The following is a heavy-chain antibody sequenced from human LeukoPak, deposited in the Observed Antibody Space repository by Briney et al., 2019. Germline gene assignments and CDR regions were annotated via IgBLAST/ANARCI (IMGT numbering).Heavy chain of an antibody. CDR3: AFNIAAASGFDY. Sequence: ASVKVSCKASGYTFTSYDINWVRQATGQGLEWMGWMNPNSGNTGYAQKFQGRVTITRNTSISTAYMELSSLRSEDTAVYYCAFNIAAASGFDYWGQGTLVTVSS. D-gene: IGHD6-13*01. V-gene: IGHV1-8*01. J-gene: IGHJ4*02. CDR2: MNPNSGNT. CDR1: GYTFTSYD.